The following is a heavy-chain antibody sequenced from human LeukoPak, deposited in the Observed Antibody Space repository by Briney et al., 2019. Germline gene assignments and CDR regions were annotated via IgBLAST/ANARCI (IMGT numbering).Heavy chain of an antibody. V-gene: IGHV1-2*02. CDR3: ARSPRLVELSLSY. CDR2: INPNSGGT. Sequence: ASVKVSCKASGYTFTGYYMHWVRQAPGQGLEWMGWINPNSGGTNYAQKFQGRVTMTRDTSISTAYMELSRLRSDDTAVYYCARSPRLVELSLSYWGQGTLVTVSS. J-gene: IGHJ4*02. D-gene: IGHD3-16*02. CDR1: GYTFTGYY.